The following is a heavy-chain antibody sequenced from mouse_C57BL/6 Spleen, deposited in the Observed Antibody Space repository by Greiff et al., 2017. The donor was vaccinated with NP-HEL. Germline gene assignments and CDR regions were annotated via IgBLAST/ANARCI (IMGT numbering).Heavy chain of an antibody. CDR3: ARDRDYGNYGAMDY. CDR1: GFTFSSYA. J-gene: IGHJ4*01. Sequence: EVKVVESGGGLVKPGGSLKLSCAASGFTFSSYAMSWVRQTPEKRLEWVATISDGGSYTYYPDNVKGRFTISRDNAKNNLYLQMSHLKSEDTAMYYCARDRDYGNYGAMDYWGQGTSVTVSS. D-gene: IGHD2-1*01. CDR2: ISDGGSYT. V-gene: IGHV5-4*01.